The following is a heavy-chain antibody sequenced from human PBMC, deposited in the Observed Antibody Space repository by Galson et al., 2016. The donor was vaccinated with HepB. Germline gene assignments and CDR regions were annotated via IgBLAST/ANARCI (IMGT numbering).Heavy chain of an antibody. CDR3: ARERGYTSSLGLGMDV. V-gene: IGHV1-69*13. Sequence: SVKVSCKASGGTFNSNAISWVRQAPGQGLEWMGGIMRLFGTANYGQKFQGRVTITADESTSTAYLELSSPRSEDTAVYYCARERGYTSSLGLGMDVWGQGTTVTVSS. J-gene: IGHJ6*02. D-gene: IGHD6-19*01. CDR2: IMRLFGTA. CDR1: GGTFNSNA.